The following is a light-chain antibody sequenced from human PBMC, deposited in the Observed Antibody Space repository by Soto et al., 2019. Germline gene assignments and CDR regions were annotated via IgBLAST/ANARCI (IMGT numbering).Light chain of an antibody. J-gene: IGKJ2*01. V-gene: IGKV3-20*01. Sequence: EIVLTQSPGTLSLSPGERATLSCRASQSVSGNYLAWYQQKPGQSPRLLIYGSSARATGIPARFSGSGSGTDFTLTITRVQPEDFAVYYCRQYGSSPPYTFGQGTKLEIK. CDR3: RQYGSSPPYT. CDR2: GSS. CDR1: QSVSGNY.